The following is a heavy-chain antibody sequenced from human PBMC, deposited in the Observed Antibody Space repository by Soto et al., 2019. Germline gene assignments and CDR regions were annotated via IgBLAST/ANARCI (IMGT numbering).Heavy chain of an antibody. Sequence: GGSLRLSCAASGFTFSSYGMHWVRQAPGKGLEWVAVISYDGSNKYYADSVKGRFTISRDNSKNTLFLQMNSLRAEDTAVYYCAKDRSSTSCYAFDYWGQGTLVTVSS. CDR1: GFTFSSYG. CDR2: ISYDGSNK. D-gene: IGHD2-2*01. V-gene: IGHV3-30*18. J-gene: IGHJ4*02. CDR3: AKDRSSTSCYAFDY.